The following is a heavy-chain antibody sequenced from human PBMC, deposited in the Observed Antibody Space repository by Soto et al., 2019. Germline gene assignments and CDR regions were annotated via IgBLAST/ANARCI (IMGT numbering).Heavy chain of an antibody. CDR1: GFTFSSYA. V-gene: IGHV3-30-3*01. CDR3: AREGIAAAGTLGDY. J-gene: IGHJ4*02. CDR2: ISYDGSNK. Sequence: ESGGGVVQPGRSLRLSCAASGFTFSSYAMHWVRQAPGKGLEWVAVISYDGSNKYYADSVKGRFTISRDNSKNTLYLQMNSLRAEDTAVYYCAREGIAAAGTLGDYWGQGTLVTVSS. D-gene: IGHD6-13*01.